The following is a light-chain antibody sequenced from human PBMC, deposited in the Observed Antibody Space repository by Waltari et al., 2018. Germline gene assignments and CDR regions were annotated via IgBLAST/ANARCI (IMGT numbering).Light chain of an antibody. J-gene: IGLJ3*02. CDR1: SSDLGWYDI. CDR2: DVS. V-gene: IGLV2-23*02. CDR3: CSYAGNYVWV. Sequence: QSALTQPAAVSGSPGQSVTISCTGASSDLGWYDIVYWYQQHPGNAPKLVISDVSKRPSGVSDRFSGSKSGDTASLTISGLQFEDEADYYCCSYAGNYVWVFGGGTRLTVL.